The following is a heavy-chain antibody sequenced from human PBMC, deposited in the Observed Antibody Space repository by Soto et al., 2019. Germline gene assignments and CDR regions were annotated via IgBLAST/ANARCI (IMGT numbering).Heavy chain of an antibody. CDR3: EKDSTLVRVVILDYFDY. CDR1: GFTFSSYA. CDR2: LSDNGGST. V-gene: IGHV3-23*01. Sequence: EVQLLESGGGLVQPGGSLRLSCAASGFTFSSYAMSWVRQAPGKGLEWVSTLSDNGGSTYYADSVKGRFTISRDISMNTLYLQMNSMIDKNTKIYCCEKDSTLVRVVILDYFDYWGQRTLLTVSS. J-gene: IGHJ4*02. D-gene: IGHD3-10*01.